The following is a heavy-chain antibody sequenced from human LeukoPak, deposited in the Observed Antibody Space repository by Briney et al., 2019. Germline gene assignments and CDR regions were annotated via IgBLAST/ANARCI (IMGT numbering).Heavy chain of an antibody. CDR1: GFTFSSYG. V-gene: IGHV3-21*04. D-gene: IGHD3-3*01. Sequence: GGSLRLSCAASGFTFSSYGMHWVRQAPGKGLEWVSSISSSSYIYYADSVKGRFTISRDNAKNSLYLQMNSLRAEDTAIYYCAKEFLGYFDYWGQGTLVTVSS. CDR2: ISSSSYI. J-gene: IGHJ4*02. CDR3: AKEFLGYFDY.